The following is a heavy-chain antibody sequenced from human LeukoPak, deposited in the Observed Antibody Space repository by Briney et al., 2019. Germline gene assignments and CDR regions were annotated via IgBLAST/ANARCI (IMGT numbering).Heavy chain of an antibody. CDR1: GYSISSGYY. CDR2: IYHSGTT. Sequence: SETLSLACAVSGYSISSGYYWGWIRQPPGKGLEWIGTIYHSGTTYYNPSLKSRVTISVDTSKNQFSLKLTSVTAAVTAVYYCARQGNCGGGSCYNWFGPWGQGTLVTVSS. D-gene: IGHD2-15*01. V-gene: IGHV4-38-2*01. CDR3: ARQGNCGGGSCYNWFGP. J-gene: IGHJ5*02.